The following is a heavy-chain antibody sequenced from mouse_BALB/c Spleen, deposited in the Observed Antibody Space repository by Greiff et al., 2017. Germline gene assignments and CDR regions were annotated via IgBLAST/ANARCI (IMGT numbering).Heavy chain of an antibody. CDR2: INPNNGGT. D-gene: IGHD2-10*02. CDR3: ARYQYGNYPWFAY. CDR1: GYTFTDYN. V-gene: IGHV1-18*01. Sequence: VQLKQSGPELVKPGASVKIPCKASGYTFTDYNMDWVKQSHGKSLEWIGDINPNNGGTIYNQKFKGKATLTVDKSSSTAYMELRSLTSEDTAVYYCARYQYGNYPWFAYWGQGTLVTVSA. J-gene: IGHJ3*01.